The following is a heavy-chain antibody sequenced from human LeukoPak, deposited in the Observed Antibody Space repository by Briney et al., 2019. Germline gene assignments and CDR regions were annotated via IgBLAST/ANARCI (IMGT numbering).Heavy chain of an antibody. D-gene: IGHD2-15*01. CDR2: ISAYNGNT. CDR1: GYTFTSYG. V-gene: IGHV1-18*01. CDR3: ARDCSGGSCYDAFDI. J-gene: IGHJ3*02. Sequence: ASVKVSCKASGYTFTSYGISWVRQAPGQGLEWMGWISAYNGNTNYAQKLQGRVTMTTDTSTSTAYMELRSLRSDDTAVYYCARDCSGGSCYDAFDIWAKGQWSPSLQ.